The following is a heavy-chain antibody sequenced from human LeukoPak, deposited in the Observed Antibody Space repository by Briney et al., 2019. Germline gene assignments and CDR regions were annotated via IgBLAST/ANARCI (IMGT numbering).Heavy chain of an antibody. Sequence: PSETLSLTCAVSGYSISSGYYWGWFRQPPGKGPEWIGCIYHSGTTYYNPSLKSRVTISVDTSKNQFYLMISSVTAADTAVYYCARQGGSNSPYYYYYMDVWGKGTTVTVSS. V-gene: IGHV4-38-2*01. CDR3: ARQGGSNSPYYYYYMDV. D-gene: IGHD6-13*01. CDR2: IYHSGTT. J-gene: IGHJ6*03. CDR1: GYSISSGYY.